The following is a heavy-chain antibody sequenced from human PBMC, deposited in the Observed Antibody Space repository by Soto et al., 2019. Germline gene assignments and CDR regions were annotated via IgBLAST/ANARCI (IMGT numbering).Heavy chain of an antibody. D-gene: IGHD2-15*01. CDR2: LYNNGNK. CDR1: GFIVSSSH. CDR3: ERLAEAERH. V-gene: IGHV3-53*01. Sequence: PGGSLRLSCAASGFIVSSSHMIWVRQAPGQGLERGSILYNNGNKNYVDSVKGRFTSTRDISKNKLYLQMNRRGVEDPDVYYCERLAEAERHWGQGALVNV. J-gene: IGHJ4*02.